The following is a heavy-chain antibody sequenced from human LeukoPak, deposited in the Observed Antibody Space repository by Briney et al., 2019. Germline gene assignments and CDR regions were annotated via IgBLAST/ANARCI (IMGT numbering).Heavy chain of an antibody. CDR3: ARDLFFSDAGYSSGWRAEYFHH. CDR1: GFTFSSLW. CDR2: INGAGIST. Sequence: GRSLRLSCAASGFTFSSLWMHWVRQAPGPRLVCVSRINGAGISTSYADSVQGRFTVSRDNAKNTLNLQMISLRAEDTAVYYCARDLFFSDAGYSSGWRAEYFHHWGQGTLVTVSS. D-gene: IGHD6-19*01. J-gene: IGHJ1*01. V-gene: IGHV3-74*01.